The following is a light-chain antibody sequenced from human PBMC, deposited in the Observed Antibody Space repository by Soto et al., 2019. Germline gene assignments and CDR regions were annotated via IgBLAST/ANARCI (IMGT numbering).Light chain of an antibody. Sequence: EIVLTQSPGTLPLSPVEKADLSCSASQSVSSNLAWYQQKPGQAPRLLIYGASTRATGIPARFSGSGSGIEFSLTVSSLQSEDFAVYYCQQYNNWPPSFGQGTKVDIK. J-gene: IGKJ1*01. CDR3: QQYNNWPPS. CDR1: QSVSSN. V-gene: IGKV3-15*01. CDR2: GAS.